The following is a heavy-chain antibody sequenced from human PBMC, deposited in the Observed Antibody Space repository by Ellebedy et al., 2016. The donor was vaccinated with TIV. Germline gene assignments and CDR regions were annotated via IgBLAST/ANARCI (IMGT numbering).Heavy chain of an antibody. J-gene: IGHJ4*02. CDR3: ARDGAGPYSGYDLDY. V-gene: IGHV1-2*02. Sequence: AASVKVSCKASGYTFTGYYMHWVRQAPGQGLEWMGWINPNSGGTNYAQKFQGRVTMTRDTSISTAYMELSRLRSDDTAVYYCARDGAGPYSGYDLDYWGQGTLVTVSS. D-gene: IGHD5-12*01. CDR2: INPNSGGT. CDR1: GYTFTGYY.